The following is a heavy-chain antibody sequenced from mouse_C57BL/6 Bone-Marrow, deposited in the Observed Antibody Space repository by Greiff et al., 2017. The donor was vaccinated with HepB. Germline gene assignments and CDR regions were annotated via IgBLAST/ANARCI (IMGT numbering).Heavy chain of an antibody. CDR1: GYTFTSYW. J-gene: IGHJ2*01. CDR3: AIIYYGNRFDY. V-gene: IGHV1-69*01. Sequence: VQLQQSGAELVMPGASVKLSCKASGYTFTSYWMHWVKQRPGQGLEWIGEIDPSDSYTNYNQKFKGKSTLTVDKSSSTAYMQLSSLTSEDSAVYYCAIIYYGNRFDYWGQGTTLTVSS. CDR2: IDPSDSYT. D-gene: IGHD2-1*01.